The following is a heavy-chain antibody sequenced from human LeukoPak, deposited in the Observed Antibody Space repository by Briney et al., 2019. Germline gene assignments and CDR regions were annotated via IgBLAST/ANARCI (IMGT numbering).Heavy chain of an antibody. CDR2: IDTSGST. D-gene: IGHD6-19*01. V-gene: IGHV4-61*02. CDR3: ARARGPAGSGRHRGYFDY. CDR1: GGSISSGSYY. J-gene: IGHJ4*02. Sequence: PSETLSLTCTVSGGSISSGSYYWSWIRQPAGKGLEWIGRIDTSGSTNYNPSLKSRVTISVDTSKNQFSLKLSSVTAADTAVYYCARARGPAGSGRHRGYFDYWGQGTLVTVSS.